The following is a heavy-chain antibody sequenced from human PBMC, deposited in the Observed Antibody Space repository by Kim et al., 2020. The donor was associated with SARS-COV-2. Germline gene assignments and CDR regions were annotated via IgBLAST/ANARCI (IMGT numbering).Heavy chain of an antibody. D-gene: IGHD3-22*01. Sequence: SETLSLTCTVSGGSISSSSYYWGWIRQPPGKGLEWIGSIYYSGSTYYNPSLKSRVTISVDTSKNQFSLKLSSVTAADTAVYYCARHESRYYDSSGYYLDYWGQGTLVTVSS. V-gene: IGHV4-39*01. J-gene: IGHJ4*02. CDR3: ARHESRYYDSSGYYLDY. CDR1: GGSISSSSYY. CDR2: IYYSGST.